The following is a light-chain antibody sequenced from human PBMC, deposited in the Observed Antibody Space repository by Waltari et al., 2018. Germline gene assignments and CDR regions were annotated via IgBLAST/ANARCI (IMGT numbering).Light chain of an antibody. Sequence: IVLTQSPCTLSLSPGDRAALSCRASHNVTSIAFTWYQQRPGQAPRLLIYGTSSRATDIPDRFSGSGSGTDFTLTISRLEPEDFAVYFCQHYDGAVDTFGGGTKVEI. CDR3: QHYDGAVDT. CDR1: HNVTSIA. CDR2: GTS. J-gene: IGKJ4*01. V-gene: IGKV3-20*01.